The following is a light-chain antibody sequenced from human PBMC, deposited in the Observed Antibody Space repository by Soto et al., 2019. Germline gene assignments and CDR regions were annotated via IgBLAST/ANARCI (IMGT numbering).Light chain of an antibody. Sequence: DIRMTQYPSSLSASVGDRVTITCRASQSISRWLAWYKEKPGKAPKVLIYDASNLESGVPSRLSGSGSGTEFTLTISSLKPDDFATYYCQQYSSYWTFGHGTKVDIK. J-gene: IGKJ1*01. CDR1: QSISRW. CDR2: DAS. CDR3: QQYSSYWT. V-gene: IGKV1-5*01.